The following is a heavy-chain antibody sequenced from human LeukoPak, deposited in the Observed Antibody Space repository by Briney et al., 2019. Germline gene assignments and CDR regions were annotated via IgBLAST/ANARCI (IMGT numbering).Heavy chain of an antibody. CDR2: IKQDGGEK. CDR1: GLTFNNYW. CDR3: ARDLGDYYGSGSSFFDY. J-gene: IGHJ4*02. D-gene: IGHD3-10*01. Sequence: PGGSLRLSCAASGLTFNNYWMSWVRQAPGKGLEWVANIKQDGGEKYYVDSVKGRFTISRDNAKNSLYLQMNSLRAEDTAVYYCARDLGDYYGSGSSFFDYWGQGTLVTVSS. V-gene: IGHV3-7*04.